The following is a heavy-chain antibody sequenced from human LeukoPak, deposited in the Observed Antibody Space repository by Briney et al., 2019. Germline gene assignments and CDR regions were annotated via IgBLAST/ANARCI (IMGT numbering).Heavy chain of an antibody. CDR1: GFSFSSYW. D-gene: IGHD6-19*01. J-gene: IGHJ4*02. Sequence: GGSLRLSCAASGFSFSSYWMSWVRQASGKGLEWVANIKQDGSEKDYVDSVKGRFTISRDNAKNSLYLQMNSLRAEDTAVYYCARRSGIAVAGAFDYWGQGTLVTVSS. CDR3: ARRSGIAVAGAFDY. V-gene: IGHV3-7*03. CDR2: IKQDGSEK.